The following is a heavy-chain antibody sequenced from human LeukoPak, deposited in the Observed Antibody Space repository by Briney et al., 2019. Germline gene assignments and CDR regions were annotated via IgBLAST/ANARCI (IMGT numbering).Heavy chain of an antibody. Sequence: SETLSLTCTISGDSISSSYYWAWIRQPPGKGLEWIGSIYSSGTTYYNPSLKSRVTISVDKSKNQFSLKLSSVTAADTAVYYCARERVTSATRWFDPWGQGTLVTVSS. V-gene: IGHV4-39*07. J-gene: IGHJ5*02. CDR1: GDSISSSYY. D-gene: IGHD4-11*01. CDR2: IYSSGTT. CDR3: ARERVTSATRWFDP.